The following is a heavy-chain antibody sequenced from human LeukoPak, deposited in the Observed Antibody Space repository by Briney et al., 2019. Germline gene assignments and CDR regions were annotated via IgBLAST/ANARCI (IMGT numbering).Heavy chain of an antibody. CDR3: ARGGLGRRELPSELDY. CDR2: INPSGGST. D-gene: IGHD1-26*01. J-gene: IGHJ4*02. CDR1: GYTFTSYY. V-gene: IGHV1-46*01. Sequence: ASVKVSCKASGYTFTSYYMYWVRQAPGQGREWMGIINPSGGSTSYAQKFPGRVTMTRDTSTSTVYMELSSLRSEDTAVYYCARGGLGRRELPSELDYWGQGTLVTVSS.